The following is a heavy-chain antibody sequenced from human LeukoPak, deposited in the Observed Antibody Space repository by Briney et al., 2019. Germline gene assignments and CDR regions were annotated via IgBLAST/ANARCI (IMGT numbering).Heavy chain of an antibody. V-gene: IGHV3-74*01. CDR3: ARLKRDYGGNTRYNWFDP. J-gene: IGHJ5*02. D-gene: IGHD4-23*01. CDR2: INSDGSST. Sequence: GGSLRLSCAASGFTFSSYWMHWVRQAPGEGLVWVSRINSDGSSTSYADSVKGRFTISRDNAKNTLYLQMNSLRAEDTAVYYRARLKRDYGGNTRYNWFDPWGQGTLVTVSS. CDR1: GFTFSSYW.